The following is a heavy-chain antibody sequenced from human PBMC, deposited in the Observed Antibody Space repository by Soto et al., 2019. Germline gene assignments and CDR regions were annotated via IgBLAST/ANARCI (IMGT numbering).Heavy chain of an antibody. V-gene: IGHV1-69*01. Sequence: QVQLVQSGAEVKQPGSSLKVACKASGGTFTSDAISWVRQAPGQGLEWMGGITPVFETPNYAQKFQGRVTITADESTGTAYMELSSLRSEDTAVYYCARAIHGYNYRVDFWGQGTTVTVSS. CDR2: ITPVFETP. D-gene: IGHD5-12*01. CDR1: GGTFTSDA. CDR3: ARAIHGYNYRVDF. J-gene: IGHJ6*02.